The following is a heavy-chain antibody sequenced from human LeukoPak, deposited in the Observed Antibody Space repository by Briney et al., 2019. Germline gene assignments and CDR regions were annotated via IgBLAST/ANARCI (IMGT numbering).Heavy chain of an antibody. CDR2: ISGSGST. V-gene: IGHV4-4*07. CDR1: GDSISYFY. CDR3: ARDQSVSSLGELRDIAFDI. Sequence: SETLSLTCSVSGDSISYFYWSWIRQAAGKGLEWIGRISGSGSTDYNASLKSRVTISVDTSKNQFSLKLSSVTAADTAVYYCARDQSVSSLGELRDIAFDIWGQGTMVTVSS. D-gene: IGHD3-16*01. J-gene: IGHJ3*02.